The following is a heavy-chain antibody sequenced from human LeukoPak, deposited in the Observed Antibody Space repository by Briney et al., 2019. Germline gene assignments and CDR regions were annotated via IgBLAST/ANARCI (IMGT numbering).Heavy chain of an antibody. V-gene: IGHV4-39*07. CDR3: ARGQYCSGGSCYPNQRYYYYYGMDV. Sequence: SENLSLTCTVSGGSISSSSYYWGWIRQPPGKGLEWIGSIYYSGSTYYNPSLKSRVTISVDTSKNQFSLKLSSVTAADTAVYYCARGQYCSGGSCYPNQRYYYYYGMDVWGQGTTVTVSS. D-gene: IGHD2-15*01. CDR2: IYYSGST. J-gene: IGHJ6*02. CDR1: GGSISSSSYY.